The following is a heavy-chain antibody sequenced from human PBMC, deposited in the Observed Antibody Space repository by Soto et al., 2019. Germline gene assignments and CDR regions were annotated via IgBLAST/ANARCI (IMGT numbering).Heavy chain of an antibody. CDR2: LYDVDGS. CDR1: GLTISGKKY. V-gene: IGHV3-53*01. Sequence: GGSLRLSCAAFGLTISGKKYVAWVRQAPGKGLEWVSALYDVDGSFYADSVKGRFTTSSDSSKTTVYLQMNDLRPDDTAVYYCATWHEREHAYDVWGQGTTVT. CDR3: ATWHEREHAYDV. D-gene: IGHD1-1*01. J-gene: IGHJ3*01.